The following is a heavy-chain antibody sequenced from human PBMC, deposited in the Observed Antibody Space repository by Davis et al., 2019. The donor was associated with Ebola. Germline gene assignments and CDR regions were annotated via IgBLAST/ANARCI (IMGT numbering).Heavy chain of an antibody. V-gene: IGHV3-15*01. CDR2: IKSKTDGGTT. CDR3: TTGSLWSGYFDY. Sequence: GESLKISCAASGFTFSDHYMDWVRQAPGKGLEWVGRIKSKTDGGTTDYAAPVKGRFTISRDDSKNTLYLQMNSLKTEDTAVYYCTTGSLWSGYFDYWGQGTLVTVSS. D-gene: IGHD3-3*01. CDR1: GFTFSDHY. J-gene: IGHJ4*02.